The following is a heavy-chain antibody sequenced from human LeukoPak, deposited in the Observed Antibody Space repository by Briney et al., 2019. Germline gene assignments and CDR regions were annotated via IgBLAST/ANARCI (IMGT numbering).Heavy chain of an antibody. J-gene: IGHJ4*02. D-gene: IGHD6-6*01. Sequence: ASVKVSCKASGYSFTGYYIHWVRQAPGQGLEWMGWINPKSGGTNYAQKFQGRVTMTRDTSISTAYMELSRLISDDTAVYYCARYSSSAPLDYRGQGTLVTVSS. V-gene: IGHV1-2*02. CDR3: ARYSSSAPLDY. CDR1: GYSFTGYY. CDR2: INPKSGGT.